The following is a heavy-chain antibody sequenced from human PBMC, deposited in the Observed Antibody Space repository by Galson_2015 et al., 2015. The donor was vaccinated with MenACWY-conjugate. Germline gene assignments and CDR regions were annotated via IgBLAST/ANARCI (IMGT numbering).Heavy chain of an antibody. V-gene: IGHV5-10-1*01. CDR1: GSSFSSHW. CDR3: ASATTVTTSHWYFDL. Sequence: QSGAEVKKPGESLRISCKGSGSSFSSHWISWVRQMPGKGLEWMGRIDPSDSYTNYSPSFQGHVTISADKSISTAYLQWNSLKASDTAMYYCASATTVTTSHWYFDLWGRGTLVTVSS. CDR2: IDPSDSYT. J-gene: IGHJ2*01. D-gene: IGHD4-17*01.